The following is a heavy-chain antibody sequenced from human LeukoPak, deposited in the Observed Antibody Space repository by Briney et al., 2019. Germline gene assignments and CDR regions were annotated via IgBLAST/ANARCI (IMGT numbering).Heavy chain of an antibody. CDR2: IKQGGRET. D-gene: IGHD2-8*01. V-gene: IGHV3-7*04. Sequence: PGGSLRLSCAASGYPFGNNWMTWVRQAPGKGLEWVASIKQGGRETYYVDSVKGRFSISRDNARDSMYLQMNNLRAEDAAVYYCARARYCANSVCHIGGGLDVWGPGTTVTVPS. J-gene: IGHJ6*02. CDR3: ARARYCANSVCHIGGGLDV. CDR1: GYPFGNNW.